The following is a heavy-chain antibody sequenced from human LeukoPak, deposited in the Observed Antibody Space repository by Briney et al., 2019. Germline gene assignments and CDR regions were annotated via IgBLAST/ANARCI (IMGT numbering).Heavy chain of an antibody. Sequence: GASVKVSCKASGYTFTSYYMHWVRQAPGQGLEWMGIINPSGGSTSYAQKFQGRVTMTRDTTTSTVYMELSSLRSEDTAVYYCARLSNTMKADYWGQGTLVTVSS. V-gene: IGHV1-46*01. CDR3: ARLSNTMKADY. J-gene: IGHJ4*02. D-gene: IGHD3-22*01. CDR2: INPSGGST. CDR1: GYTFTSYY.